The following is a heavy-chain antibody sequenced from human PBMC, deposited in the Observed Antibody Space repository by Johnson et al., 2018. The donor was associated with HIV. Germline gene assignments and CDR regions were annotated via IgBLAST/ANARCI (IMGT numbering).Heavy chain of an antibody. CDR2: INQDGREQ. CDR3: ARDQGLIVTDAFDI. CDR1: GFTFSSYW. V-gene: IGHV3-7*01. D-gene: IGHD1-26*01. Sequence: MMLVESGGGLVQPGGSLRLSCAASGFTFSSYWMSWVRQAPGTGLEWVANINQDGREQYYVDSVKGRFTISRDNAKNSLYLQMNSLRAEDTAVYYCARDQGLIVTDAFDIWGQGTMVTVSS. J-gene: IGHJ3*02.